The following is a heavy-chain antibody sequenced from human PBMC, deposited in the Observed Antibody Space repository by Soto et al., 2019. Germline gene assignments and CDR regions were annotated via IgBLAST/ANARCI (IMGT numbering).Heavy chain of an antibody. CDR2: ISSDGSHK. J-gene: IGHJ4*02. Sequence: GGSLRLSCAASGFTFSAYAIHWVRQAPGKGLEWVAVISSDGSHKYYADSVKGRFTISRDNSKNTLFLQVNSLRPEDTAVYYCAKDGGECGLFRFRGRGFDYRGQGTLVTVSS. V-gene: IGHV3-30*18. D-gene: IGHD3-16*01. CDR3: AKDGGECGLFRFRGRGFDY. CDR1: GFTFSAYA.